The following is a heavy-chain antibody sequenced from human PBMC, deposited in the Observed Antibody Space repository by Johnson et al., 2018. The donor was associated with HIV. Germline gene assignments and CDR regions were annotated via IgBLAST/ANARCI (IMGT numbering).Heavy chain of an antibody. V-gene: IGHV3-33*05. CDR3: ARGHHDSGYPIEAFDI. Sequence: QMLLVESGGGVVQPGRSLRLSCAASGFTFSSYGMHWVRQAPGKGLEWVAVISYDGSNKYYADSVKGRFTISRDNSKNTRLLQMNSRRVDDTAMYYCARGHHDSGYPIEAFDIWGQGTMFSVSS. D-gene: IGHD3-22*01. CDR2: ISYDGSNK. CDR1: GFTFSSYG. J-gene: IGHJ3*02.